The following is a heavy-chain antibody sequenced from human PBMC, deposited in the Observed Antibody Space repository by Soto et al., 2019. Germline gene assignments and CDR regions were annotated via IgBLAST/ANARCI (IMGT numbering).Heavy chain of an antibody. V-gene: IGHV4-39*01. D-gene: IGHD4-17*01. J-gene: IGHJ3*02. CDR1: GFSISSSSYY. Sequence: SETLSLTCTVSGFSISSSSYYWGWIRQPPGKGLEWIGSIYYSGSTYYNPSLKSRVTISVDTSKNQFSLKLSSVTAADTAVYYCARQKPSSVPTVTPEDAFDIWGQGTMVTVSS. CDR2: IYYSGST. CDR3: ARQKPSSVPTVTPEDAFDI.